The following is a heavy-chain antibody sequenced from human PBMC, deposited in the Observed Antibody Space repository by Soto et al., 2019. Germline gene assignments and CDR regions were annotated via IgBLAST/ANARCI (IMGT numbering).Heavy chain of an antibody. J-gene: IGHJ4*02. CDR2: ISGSGGST. CDR3: AKDLVGSNADYFDY. CDR1: GFTFSSYA. D-gene: IGHD2-15*01. Sequence: PGGSLRLSCAASGFTFSSYAMSWVRQAPGKGMEWVAAISGSGGSTYYADSVKGRFTISRDNSKNTLYLQMNSLRAEDAAVFYCAKDLVGSNADYFDYWGQGTLVTVSS. V-gene: IGHV3-23*01.